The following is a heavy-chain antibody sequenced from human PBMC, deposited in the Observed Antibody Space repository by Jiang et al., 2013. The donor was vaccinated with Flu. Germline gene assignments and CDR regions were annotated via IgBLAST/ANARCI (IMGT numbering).Heavy chain of an antibody. Sequence: SGAEVKKPGASVKVSCKASGYTFTGYYMHWVRQAPGQGLEWMGWINPNSGGTNYAQKFQGRVTMTRDTSISTAYMELSRLRSDDTAVYYCARDLVHSSGWYQAFDIWGQGTMVTVSS. CDR2: INPNSGGT. CDR1: GYTFTGYY. J-gene: IGHJ3*02. CDR3: ARDLVHSSGWYQAFDI. V-gene: IGHV1-2*02. D-gene: IGHD6-19*01.